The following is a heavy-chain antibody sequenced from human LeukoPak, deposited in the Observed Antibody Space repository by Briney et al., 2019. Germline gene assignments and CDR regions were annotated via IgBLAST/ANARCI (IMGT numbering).Heavy chain of an antibody. J-gene: IGHJ4*02. D-gene: IGHD6-19*01. Sequence: PGGSLRLSCAASGFTFSNAWMSWVRQAPGKGLEWVGRIRSNTDDGTTDYAAPVKGRFTISRDDSKNTLYLQMNSLKTEDTAVYYCTTSWYSSGRNGELYFDYWGQGTLVTVSS. V-gene: IGHV3-15*01. CDR3: TTSWYSSGRNGELYFDY. CDR1: GFTFSNAW. CDR2: IRSNTDDGTT.